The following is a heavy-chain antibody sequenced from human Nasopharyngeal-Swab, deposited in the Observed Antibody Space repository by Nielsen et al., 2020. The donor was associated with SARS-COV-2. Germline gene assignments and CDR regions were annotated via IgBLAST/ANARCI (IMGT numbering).Heavy chain of an antibody. CDR1: GFTFSSYS. CDR2: ISSSSSYI. D-gene: IGHD6-19*01. Sequence: GGSLRLSCAASGFTFSSYSMNWVRQAPGKGLEWVSSISSSSSYIYYADSVKGRFTVSRDNAKNSLYLQMNSLRAEDTAVYYCARDVNYSSGWYDYWGQGTLVTVSS. CDR3: ARDVNYSSGWYDY. V-gene: IGHV3-21*01. J-gene: IGHJ4*02.